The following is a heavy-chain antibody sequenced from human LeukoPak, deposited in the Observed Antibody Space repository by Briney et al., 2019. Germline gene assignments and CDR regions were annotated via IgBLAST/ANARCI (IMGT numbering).Heavy chain of an antibody. CDR3: AKGRNGDNVAEASDI. V-gene: IGHV3-23*01. Sequence: AESLRLSCAVSGFTFSTNSVNWGCLRQPPGMGLVSAVSTSGGGTYYADSVKGRFTISRDNSKNTLYLQMSGLRGEDTAVYYCAKGRNGDNVAEASDIWGQGTMVTVSS. D-gene: IGHD4-17*01. J-gene: IGHJ3*02. CDR1: GFTFSTNS. CDR2: VSTSGGGT.